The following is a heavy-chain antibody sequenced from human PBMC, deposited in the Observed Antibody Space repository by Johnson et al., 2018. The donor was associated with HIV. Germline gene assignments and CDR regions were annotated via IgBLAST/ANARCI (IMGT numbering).Heavy chain of an antibody. CDR2: VNNDGGDT. CDR3: ARGGPFHAFDI. Sequence: VQLVESGGGLVQPGGSLRLSCAVSGFTFTNYWMHWVRQAPGKGLVWVSRVNNDGGDTIYADSVTGRFTISRDNAKNTLFLQMNSLRAEDTAMYFCARGGPFHAFDIWGHGTTVTVSS. J-gene: IGHJ3*02. CDR1: GFTFTNYW. V-gene: IGHV3-74*01. D-gene: IGHD2-21*01.